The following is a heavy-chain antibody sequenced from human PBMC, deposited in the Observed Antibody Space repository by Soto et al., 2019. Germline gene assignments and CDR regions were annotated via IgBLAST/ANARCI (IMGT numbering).Heavy chain of an antibody. CDR2: INHSGST. D-gene: IGHD2-15*01. CDR3: ARAIVVVVAATANTTVTQGGYYYYYMDG. Sequence: KASETLSLTCAVYGGSFSGYYWSWIRQPPGKGLEWIGEINHSGSTNYNPSLKSRVTISVDTSKNQFSLKLSSVTAADTAVYYCARAIVVVVAATANTTVTQGGYYYYYMDGWGKGTTVTVSS. CDR1: GGSFSGYY. V-gene: IGHV4-34*01. J-gene: IGHJ6*03.